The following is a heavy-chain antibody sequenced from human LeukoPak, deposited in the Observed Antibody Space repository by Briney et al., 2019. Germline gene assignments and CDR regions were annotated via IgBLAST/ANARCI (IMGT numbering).Heavy chain of an antibody. CDR3: ARTPYSTGWGYFDH. V-gene: IGHV3-30*01. Sequence: GGSLRLSCAASGFSFSSYAMHWVRQAPGKGLEWVAIISYDGSNKKYGDSVKARFTISRDNSENTLYLQVDSLRPEDTAVYYCARTPYSTGWGYFDHRGQGTLATVSS. CDR1: GFSFSSYA. CDR2: ISYDGSNK. J-gene: IGHJ4*02. D-gene: IGHD6-19*01.